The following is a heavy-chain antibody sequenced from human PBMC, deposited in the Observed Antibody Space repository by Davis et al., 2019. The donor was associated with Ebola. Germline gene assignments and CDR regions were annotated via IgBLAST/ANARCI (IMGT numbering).Heavy chain of an antibody. CDR2: INAGNGNT. J-gene: IGHJ5*02. V-gene: IGHV1-3*01. Sequence: ASVKVSCKASGYIFTSYAIHWVRQAPGQRLEWMGWINAGNGNTKYSQKFQGRVTITRDTSTSTAYMELRSLSSDDTAVYYCASYDFWSGYYRFDPWGQGTLVTVSS. D-gene: IGHD3-3*01. CDR3: ASYDFWSGYYRFDP. CDR1: GYIFTSYA.